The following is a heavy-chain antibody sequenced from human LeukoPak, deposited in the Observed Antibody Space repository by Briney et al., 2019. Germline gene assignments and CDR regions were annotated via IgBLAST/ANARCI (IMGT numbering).Heavy chain of an antibody. Sequence: GASVKVSCKASGYTFTSYDINWVRQATGQGLEWMGWMNPNSGNTGYAQKFQGRVTMTRNTSISTAYMELSSLRSEDTAVYYCARVFMYYYDSRGGFDPRGQGTLVTVSS. CDR3: ARVFMYYYDSRGGFDP. CDR2: MNPNSGNT. CDR1: GYTFTSYD. D-gene: IGHD3-22*01. V-gene: IGHV1-8*01. J-gene: IGHJ5*02.